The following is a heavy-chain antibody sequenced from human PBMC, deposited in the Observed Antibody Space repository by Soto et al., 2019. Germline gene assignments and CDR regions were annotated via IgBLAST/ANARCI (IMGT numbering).Heavy chain of an antibody. CDR2: IIPKYGET. D-gene: IGHD3-9*01. V-gene: IGHV1-69*06. J-gene: IGHJ6*03. Sequence: SVKVSCKASGGTFSSYAISWVRQAPGQGLEWMGGIIPKYGETNYAQKFQGRVTMTEDTSTDTAYMELSSLRSEDTAVYYCATAYYDILTGYRGYYYYMDVWGKGTTVTVSS. CDR3: ATAYYDILTGYRGYYYYMDV. CDR1: GGTFSSYA.